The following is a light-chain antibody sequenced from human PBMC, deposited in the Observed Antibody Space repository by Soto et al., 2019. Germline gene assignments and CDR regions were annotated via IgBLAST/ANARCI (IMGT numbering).Light chain of an antibody. CDR3: KQYDTDPLT. CDR1: QSVGKNY. V-gene: IGKV3-20*01. Sequence: LVLTQSPGTLSLSPGEGATLSCGASQSVGKNYLAWYQHKSGQAPRLLIHGASNRATGIPERFSGSGSGTALTLTISRLEPEDFVAYYCKQYDTDPLTFRGGTKVDIX. CDR2: GAS. J-gene: IGKJ4*01.